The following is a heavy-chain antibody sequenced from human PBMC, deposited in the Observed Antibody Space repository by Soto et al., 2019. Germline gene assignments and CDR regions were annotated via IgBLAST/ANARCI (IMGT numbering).Heavy chain of an antibody. J-gene: IGHJ6*02. V-gene: IGHV3-33*01. Sequence: QVQLVESGGGVVQPGGSLRLSCAASGFMFSSYGMHWVRQAPGKGLEWVAVIWYDGSNKYYVDSVKGRFTISRDNSKNIVYMQMSALRAEDTAVYFCARDTGGNPHYGLDVWGQGTRVIVSS. D-gene: IGHD3-10*01. CDR3: ARDTGGNPHYGLDV. CDR1: GFMFSSYG. CDR2: IWYDGSNK.